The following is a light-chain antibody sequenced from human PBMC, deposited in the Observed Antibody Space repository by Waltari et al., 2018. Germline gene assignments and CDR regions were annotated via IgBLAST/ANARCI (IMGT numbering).Light chain of an antibody. CDR1: NIGRRR. CDR3: QLWDSTTDVV. CDR2: DDI. V-gene: IGLV3-21*02. J-gene: IGLJ2*01. Sequence: SYFLTQTPSVSVAPGQTARITCGGNNIGRRRVQWYQQKPGQAPALVIYDDIARPSGIPQRFSGSNSGNTATLIINKVEVGDEADYYCQLWDSTTDVVFGAGTRLTVL.